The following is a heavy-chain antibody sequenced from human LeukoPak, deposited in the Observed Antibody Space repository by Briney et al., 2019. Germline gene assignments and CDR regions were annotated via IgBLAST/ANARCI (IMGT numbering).Heavy chain of an antibody. CDR3: AFSVTTLYAEYFHH. CDR1: GFTFSSYS. V-gene: IGHV3-48*04. CDR2: ISSSSSTI. J-gene: IGHJ1*01. Sequence: PGGSLRLSCAASGFTFSSYSMNWVRQAPGKGLEWVSYISSSSSTIYYADSVKGRFTISRDNAKNTLYLQMNSLSAEDTAVYYCAFSVTTLYAEYFHHWGQGTLVTVSS. D-gene: IGHD4-17*01.